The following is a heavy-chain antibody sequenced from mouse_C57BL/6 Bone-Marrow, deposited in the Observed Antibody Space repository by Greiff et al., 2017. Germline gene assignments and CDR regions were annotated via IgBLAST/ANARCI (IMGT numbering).Heavy chain of an antibody. V-gene: IGHV1-80*01. CDR1: GYAFSSYW. Sequence: VKLQQSGAELVKPGASVKISCKASGYAFSSYWMNWVKQRPGKGLEWIGQIYPGDGDTNYNGKFKGKATLTADKSSSTAYMQLSSLTSEDSAVYCCARSVLLRRGFAYWGQGTLVTVSA. J-gene: IGHJ3*01. D-gene: IGHD1-1*01. CDR3: ARSVLLRRGFAY. CDR2: IYPGDGDT.